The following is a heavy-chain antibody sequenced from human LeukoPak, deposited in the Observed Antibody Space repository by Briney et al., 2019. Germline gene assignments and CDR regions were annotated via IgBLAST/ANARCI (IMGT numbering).Heavy chain of an antibody. CDR2: INHSGST. V-gene: IGHV4-34*01. J-gene: IGHJ5*02. CDR1: GGSFSGYY. D-gene: IGHD2-15*01. CDR3: ATSGGEYCSGGSCYSEWNWFDP. Sequence: SETLSLTCAVYGGSFSGYYRSWIRQPPGKGLEWIGEINHSGSTNYNPSLKSRVTISVDTSKNQFSLKLSSVTAADTAVYYRATSGGEYCSGGSCYSEWNWFDPWGQGTLVTVSS.